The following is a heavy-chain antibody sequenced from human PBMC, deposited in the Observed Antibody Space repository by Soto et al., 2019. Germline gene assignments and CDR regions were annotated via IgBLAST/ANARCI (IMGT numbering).Heavy chain of an antibody. D-gene: IGHD3-22*01. Sequence: QVQLVESGGGVVQPGRSLRLSCEGSGFTSSSYVMHWVRQAPGKGLEWVALISFDGSKKNYADSVKGRFTISSDNSKNMMYLQMNSLRPEDTAVYYCARGVFYYYGSSGYSPDYWGQGTLVTVSS. CDR3: ARGVFYYYGSSGYSPDY. J-gene: IGHJ4*02. CDR1: GFTSSSYV. V-gene: IGHV3-30-3*01. CDR2: ISFDGSKK.